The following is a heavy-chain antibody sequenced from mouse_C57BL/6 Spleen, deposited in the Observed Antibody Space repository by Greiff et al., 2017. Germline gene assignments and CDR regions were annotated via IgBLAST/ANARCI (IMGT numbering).Heavy chain of an antibody. Sequence: QVHVKQSGAELAKPGASVKLSCKASGYTFTSYWMHWVKQRPGQGLEWIGYINPSSGYTKYNQKFKDKATLTSDKSSSTAYMQLSSLTYEDSAVYYCARNGYDYDVGFAYWGQGTLVTVSA. CDR2: INPSSGYT. CDR1: GYTFTSYW. CDR3: ARNGYDYDVGFAY. J-gene: IGHJ3*01. D-gene: IGHD2-4*01. V-gene: IGHV1-7*01.